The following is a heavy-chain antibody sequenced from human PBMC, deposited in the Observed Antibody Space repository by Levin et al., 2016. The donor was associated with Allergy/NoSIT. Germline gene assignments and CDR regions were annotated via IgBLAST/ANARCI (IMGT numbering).Heavy chain of an antibody. D-gene: IGHD3-22*01. Sequence: GESLKISCAASGFTFSDYYMSWIRQAPGKGLEWVSYISSSGSTIYYADSVKGRFTISRDNPRNTLYLQMDSLRAEDTAIYYCAKDRYYDSSGSNYYESDYWGQGILVTVSS. V-gene: IGHV3-11*01. CDR3: AKDRYYDSSGSNYYESDY. CDR2: ISSSGSTI. J-gene: IGHJ4*02. CDR1: GFTFSDYY.